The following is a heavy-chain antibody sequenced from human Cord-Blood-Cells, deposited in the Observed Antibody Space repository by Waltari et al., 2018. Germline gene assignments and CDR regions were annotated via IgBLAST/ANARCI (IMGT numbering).Heavy chain of an antibody. CDR2: ISYDGSNK. D-gene: IGHD6-19*01. Sequence: QVQLVESGGGVVQPGRSLRLSCAASGFTFSSYAMHGVRQAPGKGLEWGAVISYDGSNKYYADSVKGRFTISRDNSKNTLYLQMNSLRAEDTAVYYCASGGSGWYFDYWGQGTLVTVSS. V-gene: IGHV3-30-3*01. CDR1: GFTFSSYA. CDR3: ASGGSGWYFDY. J-gene: IGHJ4*02.